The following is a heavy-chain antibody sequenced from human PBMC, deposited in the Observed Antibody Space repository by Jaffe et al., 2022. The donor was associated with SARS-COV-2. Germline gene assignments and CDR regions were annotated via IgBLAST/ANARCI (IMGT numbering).Heavy chain of an antibody. CDR2: IWYDGSNK. CDR3: ARDSVYYDSSGYYPRYYYYGMDV. J-gene: IGHJ6*02. Sequence: QVQLVESGGGVVQPGRSLRLSCAASGFTFSSYGMHWVRQAPGKGLEWVAVIWYDGSNKYYADSVKGRFTISRDNSKNTLYLQMNSLRAEDTAVYYCARDSVYYDSSGYYPRYYYYGMDVWGQGTTVTVSS. D-gene: IGHD3-22*01. CDR1: GFTFSSYG. V-gene: IGHV3-33*01.